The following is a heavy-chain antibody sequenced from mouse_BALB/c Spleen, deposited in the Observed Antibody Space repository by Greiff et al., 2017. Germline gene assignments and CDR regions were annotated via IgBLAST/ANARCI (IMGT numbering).Heavy chain of an antibody. Sequence: EVKLQESGRGLVKPGGSLKLSCAASGFSFSSYAMSWVRQSPEKRLEWVAEISCGGSSTYYPDTVTGRCTISRDKATNTLYLEMSSLRSEDTAMYYCARVGYYRFAYWGQGTLVTVSA. J-gene: IGHJ3*01. D-gene: IGHD1-2*01. V-gene: IGHV5-9-4*01. CDR3: ARVGYYRFAY. CDR2: ISCGGSST. CDR1: GFSFSSYA.